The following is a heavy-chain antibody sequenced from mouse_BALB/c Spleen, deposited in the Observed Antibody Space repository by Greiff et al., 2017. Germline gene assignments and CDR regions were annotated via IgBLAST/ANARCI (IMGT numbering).Heavy chain of an antibody. V-gene: IGHV2-6-7*01. Sequence: VQLQQSGPGLVAPSQSLSITCTVSGFSLTGDGVNWVRQPPGKGLEWLGMILGDGSTDYNSAPKTRLSISKHNSKRQVFLKMNSLQTADTARYYCATSYGNYPYYYAMDYWGQGTSVTVSS. D-gene: IGHD2-1*01. CDR3: ATSYGNYPYYYAMDY. CDR1: GFSLTGDG. J-gene: IGHJ4*01. CDR2: ILGDGST.